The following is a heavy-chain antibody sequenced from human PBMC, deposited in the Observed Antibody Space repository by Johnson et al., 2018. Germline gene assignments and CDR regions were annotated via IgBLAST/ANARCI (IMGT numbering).Heavy chain of an antibody. V-gene: IGHV3-74*03. D-gene: IGHD3-10*01. Sequence: EVQLVESGGGLVQPGGSLRLSCAASGFALSTYWMHWVRQAPGKGLVWVSRINSDGSNTMYADSVKGLFTISRDNAKSTLYLQMNSLGAEDTAMYYCARSQLLPDEAFDLWGQGTMVTVSS. CDR2: INSDGSNT. J-gene: IGHJ3*01. CDR3: ARSQLLPDEAFDL. CDR1: GFALSTYW.